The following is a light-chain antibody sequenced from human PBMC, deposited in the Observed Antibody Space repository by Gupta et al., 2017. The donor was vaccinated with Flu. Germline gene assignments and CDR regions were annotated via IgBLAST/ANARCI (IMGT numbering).Light chain of an antibody. CDR3: QPEGLSLWT. Sequence: GTLYLSPGESATRSCRARQSVKSNFLAWYQQKPGQAPRLLIYGASSRATGVPDRFRGSGFGTEFILTISRREPEDFAVYYCQPEGLSLWTFGQGTXVEVK. J-gene: IGKJ1*01. CDR2: GAS. CDR1: QSVKSNF. V-gene: IGKV3-20*01.